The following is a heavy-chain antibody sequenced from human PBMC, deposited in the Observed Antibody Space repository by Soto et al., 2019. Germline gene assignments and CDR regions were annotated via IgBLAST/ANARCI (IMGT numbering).Heavy chain of an antibody. CDR3: ARDGSLAEYRGYGETDY. CDR1: GGSISSGDYY. J-gene: IGHJ4*02. Sequence: SETLSLTCTVSGGSISSGDYYWSWIRQPPGKGLEWIGYIYYSGSTYYNPSLKSRVTISVDTSKNQFSLKLSSVTAADTAVYYCARDGSLAEYRGYGETDYWGQGTLDTSPQ. CDR2: IYYSGST. D-gene: IGHD5-12*01. V-gene: IGHV4-30-4*01.